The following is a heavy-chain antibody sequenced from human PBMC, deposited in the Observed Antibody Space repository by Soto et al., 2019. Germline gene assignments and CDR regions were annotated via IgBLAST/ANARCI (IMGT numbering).Heavy chain of an antibody. Sequence: SQALSLTCAISGDSSYTNSAAWNWIRQSTSRGLEWLGRTYYRSKWYNDYAVSVKSRITINPDTSKNQFSLQLNSVTPEDPAVYYCASARGVFDYWGQGTLVTV. CDR1: GDSSYTNSAA. D-gene: IGHD3-10*01. V-gene: IGHV6-1*01. CDR2: TYYRSKWYN. CDR3: ASARGVFDY. J-gene: IGHJ4*02.